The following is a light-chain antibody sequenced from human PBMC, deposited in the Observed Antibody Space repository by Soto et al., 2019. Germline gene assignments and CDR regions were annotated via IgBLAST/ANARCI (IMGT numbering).Light chain of an antibody. CDR2: GAS. J-gene: IGKJ1*01. V-gene: IGKV3-20*01. CDR3: QQYGSSPPWT. Sequence: EIVLTQSPGTLSLYPGERATRSCRASQSVSSSYLAWYQQKPGQAPRLLIYGASSRATGIPDRFSGSGSGTDFTLTISRLEPEDFAVYYCQQYGSSPPWTFGQGTKV. CDR1: QSVSSSY.